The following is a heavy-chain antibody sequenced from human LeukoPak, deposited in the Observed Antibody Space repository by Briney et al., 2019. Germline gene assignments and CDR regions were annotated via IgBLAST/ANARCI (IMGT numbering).Heavy chain of an antibody. CDR1: GYTFTTYG. D-gene: IGHD6-19*01. Sequence: ASVKVSCKASGYTFTTYGISWVRQAPGQGLECMGWINPYNGNTNYAQKLQGRVTMTRDTSTSTVYMELSSLRSEDTAVYYCARGGGGRYSSGWYDDAFDIWGQGTMVTVSS. V-gene: IGHV1-18*01. J-gene: IGHJ3*02. CDR3: ARGGGGRYSSGWYDDAFDI. CDR2: INPYNGNT.